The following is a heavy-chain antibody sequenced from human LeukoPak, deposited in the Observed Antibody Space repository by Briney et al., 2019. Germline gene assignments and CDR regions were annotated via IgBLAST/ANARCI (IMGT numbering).Heavy chain of an antibody. V-gene: IGHV3-23*01. CDR1: GFTLSSYA. J-gene: IGHJ4*02. Sequence: GGSLRLSCAASGFTLSSYAMSWVRQAPGKGLEWVSGISGSGGSTYYADSVKGRFTISRDNSKNTLYLQMNSLRAEDTAVYYCAKEVVVVITTPTEAGFDYWGQGTLVTVSS. D-gene: IGHD3-22*01. CDR3: AKEVVVVITTPTEAGFDY. CDR2: ISGSGGST.